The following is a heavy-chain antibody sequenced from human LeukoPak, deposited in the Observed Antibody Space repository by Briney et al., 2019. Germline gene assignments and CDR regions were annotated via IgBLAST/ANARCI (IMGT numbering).Heavy chain of an antibody. V-gene: IGHV4-4*07. CDR2: IYTSGGT. CDR3: ARDRGGSYYRRIYYFDY. J-gene: IGHJ4*02. D-gene: IGHD1-26*01. Sequence: PSETLSLTCTVSGGSISSYYWSWIRQPAGKGLEWIGRIYTSGGTNYNPSLKSRVTMSADTSKNQFSLKLSSVTAADTAVYYCARDRGGSYYRRIYYFDYWGQGTLVTVSS. CDR1: GGSISSYY.